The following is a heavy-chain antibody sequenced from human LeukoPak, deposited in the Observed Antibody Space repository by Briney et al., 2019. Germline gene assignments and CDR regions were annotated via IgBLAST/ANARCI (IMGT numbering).Heavy chain of an antibody. CDR3: AKGRWLPPYYFDY. V-gene: IGHV3-23*01. CDR2: ISGSGGST. J-gene: IGHJ4*02. D-gene: IGHD6-19*01. Sequence: GGSLGLSCAASGFTFSSYAMSWVRQAPGKGLEWVSAISGSGGSTYYADSVKGRFTISGDNSKNTLYLQMNSLRAEDTAVYYCAKGRWLPPYYFDYWGQGTLVTVSS. CDR1: GFTFSSYA.